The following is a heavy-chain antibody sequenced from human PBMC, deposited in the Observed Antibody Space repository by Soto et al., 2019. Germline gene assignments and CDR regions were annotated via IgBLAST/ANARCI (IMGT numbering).Heavy chain of an antibody. CDR2: IGSAGDT. CDR1: GFTLSGYD. V-gene: IGHV3-13*01. J-gene: IGHJ6*02. Sequence: GSLRLSCAASGFTLSGYDIHWVRQATGKGLEWVSGIGSAGDTHYEDSVKGRFTISRENAKNSLYLQMNSLRDGDTAVYYCTRKTPPEGMAVWGQGTTVTVSS. D-gene: IGHD2-15*01. CDR3: TRKTPPEGMAV.